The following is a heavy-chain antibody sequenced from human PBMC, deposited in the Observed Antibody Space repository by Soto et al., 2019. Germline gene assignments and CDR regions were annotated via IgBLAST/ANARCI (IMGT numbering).Heavy chain of an antibody. CDR1: GGSISSSSYY. V-gene: IGHV4-39*01. CDR3: SRQMRRLYWFDP. D-gene: IGHD2-21*02. J-gene: IGHJ5*02. CDR2: IYYSGST. Sequence: SETLSLTCTVCGGSISSSSYYWGWVRQPPGKGLEWIGSIYYSGSTYYNPSLKSRVTISVDTSKNQFSLKLSSVTAADAAVYYCSRQMRRLYWFDPWGQGTLVTVPS.